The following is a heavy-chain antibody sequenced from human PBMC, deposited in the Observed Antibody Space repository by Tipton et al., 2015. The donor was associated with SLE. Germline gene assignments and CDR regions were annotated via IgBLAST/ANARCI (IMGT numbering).Heavy chain of an antibody. CDR3: ARDQTGLFDY. D-gene: IGHD1-1*01. CDR2: FFYRGST. Sequence: PGLVKPSETLSLTCTVSGDSVSTSNHYWGWIRQPPGQGLDWIGNFFYRGSTYYNPSLKSRVTISIDTSKNQFSLKLSSVTAADTAVYYCARDQTGLFDYWGQGTLVTVSS. V-gene: IGHV4-39*07. J-gene: IGHJ4*02. CDR1: GDSVSTSNHY.